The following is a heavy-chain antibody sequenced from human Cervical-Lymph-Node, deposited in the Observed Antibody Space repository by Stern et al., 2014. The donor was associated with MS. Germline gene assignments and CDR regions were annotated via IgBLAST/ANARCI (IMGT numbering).Heavy chain of an antibody. J-gene: IGHJ6*02. V-gene: IGHV5-51*01. Sequence: VQLVQSGAEVKKPGESLKISCKGSGYSFTSYWIGWVRQMPGKGLEWMGIIYPGDSDTRYSTSFQGQVTISADKSISTAYLQWSSLKASDTAMYYCARHLGYYYYYYGMDVWGQGTTVTVSS. CDR3: ARHLGYYYYYYGMDV. CDR1: GYSFTSYW. CDR2: IYPGDSDT.